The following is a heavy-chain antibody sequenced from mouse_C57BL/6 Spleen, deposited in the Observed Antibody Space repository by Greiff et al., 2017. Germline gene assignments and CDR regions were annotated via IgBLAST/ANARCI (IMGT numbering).Heavy chain of an antibody. V-gene: IGHV1-69*01. CDR2: IDPSDSYT. D-gene: IGHD1-1*01. CDR3: ARRSITTVVAVDD. J-gene: IGHJ2*01. Sequence: VQLQQPGAELVMPGASVKLSCKASGYTFTSYGMHWVKQRPGQGLEWIGEIDPSDSYTNYNQKFKGKSTLTVDKSSSTAYMQLSSLTSEDSAVYYCARRSITTVVAVDDWGQGTTLTVSS. CDR1: GYTFTSYG.